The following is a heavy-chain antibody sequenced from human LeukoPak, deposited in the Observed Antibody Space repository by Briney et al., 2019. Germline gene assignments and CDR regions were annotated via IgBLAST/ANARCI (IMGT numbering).Heavy chain of an antibody. CDR1: GGSFSGYY. CDR3: ARVGYGDYRVDY. CDR2: INHSGST. D-gene: IGHD4-17*01. J-gene: IGHJ4*02. Sequence: SETLSLTCAVYGGSFSGYYWSWIRQPPGKGLEWIGEINHSGSTNYNPSLKSRVTISVDTSKNQFSLKLSSVTAADTAVYYCARVGYGDYRVDYCGQGTLVTVSS. V-gene: IGHV4-34*01.